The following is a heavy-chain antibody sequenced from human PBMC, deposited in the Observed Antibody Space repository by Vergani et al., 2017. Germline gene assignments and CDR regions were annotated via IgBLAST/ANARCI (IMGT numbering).Heavy chain of an antibody. J-gene: IGHJ5*02. Sequence: QVQLVQSGAEVKKPGSSVKVSCKASGGTFSSYTISWVRQAPGQGLEWMGGIIPMFDTANYAQKFQGRVTITADESTSTAYMELNSLRSEDTAVYYCAWEGVLRYFDWGSSNWFDPWGQGTLVTVSS. CDR3: AWEGVLRYFDWGSSNWFDP. CDR1: GGTFSSYT. V-gene: IGHV1-69*01. D-gene: IGHD3-9*01. CDR2: IIPMFDTA.